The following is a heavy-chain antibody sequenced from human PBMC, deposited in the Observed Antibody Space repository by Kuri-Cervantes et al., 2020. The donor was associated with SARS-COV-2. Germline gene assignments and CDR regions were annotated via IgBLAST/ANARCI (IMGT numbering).Heavy chain of an antibody. CDR3: ARELSSWPVDY. J-gene: IGHJ4*02. CDR1: GFSFTTYG. D-gene: IGHD6-13*01. CDR2: ISYDGSNK. V-gene: IGHV3-30*03. Sequence: GGSLRLSCAASGFSFTTYGMIWVRQVPGKGLEWVAVISYDGSNKYYADSVKGRFTISRDNSKNTLYLQMNSLRAEDTAVYYCARELSSWPVDYWGQGTLVTVSS.